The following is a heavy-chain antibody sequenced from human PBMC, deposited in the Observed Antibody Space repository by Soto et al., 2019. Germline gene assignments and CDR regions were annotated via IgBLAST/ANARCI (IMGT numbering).Heavy chain of an antibody. CDR2: ISGSGGST. V-gene: IGHV3-23*01. D-gene: IGHD1-26*01. Sequence: GGSLRLSCAASGFTFSSYAMSWVRQAPGKGLEWVSAISGSGGSTYYADSVKGRFTISRDNSKNTLYLQMSSLRAEDTAVYYCAKDFGVGATTAGPTRPSYWYFDLWGRGTLVTVSS. CDR1: GFTFSSYA. CDR3: AKDFGVGATTAGPTRPSYWYFDL. J-gene: IGHJ2*01.